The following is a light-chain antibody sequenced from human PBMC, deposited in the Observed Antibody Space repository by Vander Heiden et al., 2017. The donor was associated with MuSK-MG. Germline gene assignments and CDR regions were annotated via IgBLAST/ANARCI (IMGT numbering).Light chain of an antibody. CDR1: RPNIGSNT. V-gene: IGLV1-44*01. J-gene: IGLJ3*02. CDR2: SNG. Sequence: HSAATHPHSASASPGHKVTISCSGCRPNIGSNTANWYQQLPGTAPKLLIHSNGQRPSGVPDRFSGSKSGTSASLAISGLQSEDDGDYYCATWDDSLNGPVFGGGTRLTVL. CDR3: ATWDDSLNGPV.